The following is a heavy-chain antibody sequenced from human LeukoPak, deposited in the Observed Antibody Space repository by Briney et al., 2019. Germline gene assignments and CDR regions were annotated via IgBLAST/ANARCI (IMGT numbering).Heavy chain of an antibody. CDR2: INHSGST. J-gene: IGHJ5*02. CDR1: GGSFSGYY. CDR3: ASQRLGYCSSTSCHSWFDP. D-gene: IGHD2-2*01. V-gene: IGHV4-34*01. Sequence: SETLSLTCAVYGGSFSGYYWSWIRQPPGKGLEWIGEINHSGSTNYNPSLKSRVTISVDTSKNQFSLKLSSVTAADTAVYYCASQRLGYCSSTSCHSWFDPWGQGTLVTVSS.